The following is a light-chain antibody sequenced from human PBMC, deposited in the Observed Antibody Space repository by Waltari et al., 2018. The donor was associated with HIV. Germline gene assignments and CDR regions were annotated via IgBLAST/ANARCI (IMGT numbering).Light chain of an antibody. CDR3: AAWDDSLSGRV. V-gene: IGLV1-47*01. J-gene: IGLJ3*02. Sequence: QSVLTQPPSASGTPGPRVTIYCSGSNSNIGINYVYWYQQLPGTAPKLLIYWDNQRPSGVPGRFSGSKSGTSASLAISGLRSEDEADYYCAAWDDSLSGRVFGGGTNLTVL. CDR1: NSNIGINY. CDR2: WDN.